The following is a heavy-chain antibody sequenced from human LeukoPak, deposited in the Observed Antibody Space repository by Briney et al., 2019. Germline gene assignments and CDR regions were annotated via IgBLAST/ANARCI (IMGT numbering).Heavy chain of an antibody. J-gene: IGHJ4*02. V-gene: IGHV4-4*07. Sequence: SETLSLTCTVSGGSISTYYWSWIRQPAGKGLEWFGRIYASGSTNYNPSLKSRVTMSVDTSKNQFSLKLTSVTAADTAVYYCAREGRLGPFDYWGRGTLVTVSS. D-gene: IGHD3-10*01. CDR2: IYASGST. CDR3: AREGRLGPFDY. CDR1: GGSISTYY.